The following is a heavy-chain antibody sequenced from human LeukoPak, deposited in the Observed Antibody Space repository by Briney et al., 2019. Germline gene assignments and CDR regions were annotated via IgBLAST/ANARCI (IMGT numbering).Heavy chain of an antibody. CDR3: ARDEQGGMDV. J-gene: IGHJ6*02. V-gene: IGHV3-7*01. CDR2: IKQDGSEK. D-gene: IGHD6-13*01. Sequence: PGGSLRLSCAASGFTFSNYWMSWVRQAPGKGLEWVANIKQDGSEKYYVDSVKGRFTISRDNAKNSLSLQMNSLRAEDTAVYYCARDEQGGMDVWGQGTTVTVSS. CDR1: GFTFSNYW.